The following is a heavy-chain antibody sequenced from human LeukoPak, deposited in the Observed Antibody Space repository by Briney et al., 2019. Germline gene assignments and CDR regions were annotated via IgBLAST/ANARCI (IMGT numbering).Heavy chain of an antibody. J-gene: IGHJ5*02. D-gene: IGHD2-15*01. CDR2: INSDGSST. CDR3: ARDRGAYCSGGSCYSRNWFDP. Sequence: PGGSLRLSCAASGFTFSSYWMHWVRQAPGKGLVWVSRINSDGSSTIYADSVKGRFTISRDNAKNTLYLQMNSLRAEDTAVYYCARDRGAYCSGGSCYSRNWFDPWGQGTLVTVSS. CDR1: GFTFSSYW. V-gene: IGHV3-74*01.